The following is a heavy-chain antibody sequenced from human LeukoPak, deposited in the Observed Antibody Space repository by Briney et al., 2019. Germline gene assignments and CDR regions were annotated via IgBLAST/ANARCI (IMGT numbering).Heavy chain of an antibody. V-gene: IGHV3-23*01. CDR3: ARDSGIVKTTVFDF. CDR1: GFTFSSYG. J-gene: IGHJ4*02. CDR2: ISGSGGST. Sequence: GGSLRLSCAASGFTFSSYGMSWVRQAPGKGLEWVSAISGSGGSTYYADSVKGRFTISRDNSKYTLYLQMNSLRAADTAVYYCARDSGIVKTTVFDFWGQGTLVTVSS. D-gene: IGHD1-26*01.